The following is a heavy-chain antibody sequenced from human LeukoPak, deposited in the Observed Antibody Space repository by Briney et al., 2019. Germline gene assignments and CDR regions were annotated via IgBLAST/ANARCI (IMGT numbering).Heavy chain of an antibody. CDR1: GFTVSSNY. V-gene: IGHV3-53*01. Sequence: PGGSLRLSCAASGFTVSSNYMSWVRQAPGKGLEWVSVIYSGGSTSYADSVKGRFTISRDNSKNTLYLQVNSLRAEDTAVYYCVKGGNGPFDYWGQGTLVTVSS. CDR3: VKGGNGPFDY. D-gene: IGHD3-16*01. J-gene: IGHJ4*02. CDR2: IYSGGST.